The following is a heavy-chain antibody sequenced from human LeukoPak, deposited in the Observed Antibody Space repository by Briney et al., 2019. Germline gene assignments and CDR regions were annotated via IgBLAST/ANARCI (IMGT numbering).Heavy chain of an antibody. V-gene: IGHV4-31*03. Sequence: SQTLSLTCTVSGGSISSSGVNYWSWIRQHPGRGLEWIGYIYYTGSAYYNPSLKSRVTMSVDTSKNQLSLKLRSVTAADTAVYYCARAFRTGNLDSWGQGTLVTVSS. J-gene: IGHJ4*02. CDR1: GGSISSSGVNY. D-gene: IGHD1-1*01. CDR2: IYYTGSA. CDR3: ARAFRTGNLDS.